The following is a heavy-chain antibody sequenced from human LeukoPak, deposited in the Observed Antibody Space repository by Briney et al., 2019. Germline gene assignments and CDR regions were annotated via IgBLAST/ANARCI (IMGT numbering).Heavy chain of an antibody. D-gene: IGHD1-26*01. V-gene: IGHV4-34*01. CDR3: ARAPNSGSHSFYFDY. CDR1: GGSFSGYY. CDR2: INNSGTT. J-gene: IGHJ4*02. Sequence: SETLSLTCAVYGGSFSGYYLSWMRPPPGKGLEWMGKINNSGTTYYNPSLKSPVAISVDTSKNQFTMKLSSVTAADTAVYSCARAPNSGSHSFYFDYWGQGTLVTVSS.